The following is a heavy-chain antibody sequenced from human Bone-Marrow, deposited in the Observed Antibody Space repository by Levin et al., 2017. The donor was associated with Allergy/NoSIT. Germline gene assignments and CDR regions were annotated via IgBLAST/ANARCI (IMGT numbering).Heavy chain of an antibody. CDR2: INHSGST. Sequence: SQTLSLTCAVYGGSFSGYYWSWIRQPPGKGLEWIGEINHSGSTNYNPSLKSRVTISVDTSKNQFSLKLSSVTAADTAVYYCARGRVGSSPHFDYWGQGTLVTVSS. CDR3: ARGRVGSSPHFDY. CDR1: GGSFSGYY. V-gene: IGHV4-34*01. J-gene: IGHJ4*02. D-gene: IGHD6-6*01.